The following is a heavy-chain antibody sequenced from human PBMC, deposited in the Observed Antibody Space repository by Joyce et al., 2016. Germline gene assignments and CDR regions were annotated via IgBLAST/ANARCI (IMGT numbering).Heavy chain of an antibody. J-gene: IGHJ3*02. D-gene: IGHD3-3*01. V-gene: IGHV4-39*01. CDR1: VGSFNGSSYY. CDR2: VYYTGIT. Sequence: QLQLQESGPGLVKPSETLSLTCTVSVGSFNGSSYYWGWIRQPPGKGLELIGSVYYTGITYYSPSLKSRVTIAVDTSKTQFSLKLSSVTAADTAVYYCARLGYDFWAAFDIWGPGTMVTVSS. CDR3: ARLGYDFWAAFDI.